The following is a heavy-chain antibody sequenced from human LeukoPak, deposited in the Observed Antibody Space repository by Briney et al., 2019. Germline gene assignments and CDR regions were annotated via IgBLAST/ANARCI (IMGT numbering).Heavy chain of an antibody. J-gene: IGHJ6*03. V-gene: IGHV3-48*04. Sequence: GGSLRLSCAVSGFTFSSYSMNWVPQAPGKGLEWVSYISSSSSTIYYADSVKGRFTISRDNAKNSLYLQMNSLRAEDTAVYYCATVPGGGYYNYYMGVWGKGTTVTVSS. D-gene: IGHD2-15*01. CDR1: GFTFSSYS. CDR3: ATVPGGGYYNYYMGV. CDR2: ISSSSSTI.